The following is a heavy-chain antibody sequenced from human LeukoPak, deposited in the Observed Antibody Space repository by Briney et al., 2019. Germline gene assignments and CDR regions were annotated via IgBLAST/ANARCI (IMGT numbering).Heavy chain of an antibody. D-gene: IGHD6-13*01. CDR1: GYTFSSYA. J-gene: IGHJ4*02. V-gene: IGHV3-23*01. CDR3: ANSAGIAAAGYYFDY. CDR2: ISGSGSSK. Sequence: GGPLRLFCAASGYTFSSYAMSWVPQAPGRGLEWVSAISGSGSSKYYADSENGRFTISRDNSKNTLYLQMNSLRAEDTAVYYCANSAGIAAAGYYFDYWGQGTLVTVSS.